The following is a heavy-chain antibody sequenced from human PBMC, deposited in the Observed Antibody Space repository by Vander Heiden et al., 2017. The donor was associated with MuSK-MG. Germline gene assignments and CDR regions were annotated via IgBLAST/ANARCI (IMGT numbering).Heavy chain of an antibody. D-gene: IGHD7-27*01. V-gene: IGHV5-51*03. CDR2: IYPRDSDT. CDR3: ARGEDLTNFDY. CDR1: GYRFTNPW. J-gene: IGHJ4*02. Sequence: ELPLVQSGATVKQPGEPLNISRLGSGYRFTNPWPGRVRQMPGKGLEWMRIIYPRDSDTRYSPSFQGQVTISADKSISTAYLQWSSLKASDTAMYYCARGEDLTNFDYWGQGTLVTVSS.